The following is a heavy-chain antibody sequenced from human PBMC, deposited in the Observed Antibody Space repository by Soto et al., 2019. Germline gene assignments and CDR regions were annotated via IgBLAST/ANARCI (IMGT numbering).Heavy chain of an antibody. J-gene: IGHJ3*02. V-gene: IGHV3-15*07. CDR1: GFTFSNAW. Sequence: EVQLVESGGGLVKPGGSLRLSCAASGFTFSNAWMNWVRQAPGKGLEWVGRIKSKTDGGTTDYAAPVKGRFTISRDDSKDTLYLKMNSLKTEDTAVYYCTTDQGYYDSSGYYYLLDAFDIWGQGTMVTVSS. D-gene: IGHD3-22*01. CDR2: IKSKTDGGTT. CDR3: TTDQGYYDSSGYYYLLDAFDI.